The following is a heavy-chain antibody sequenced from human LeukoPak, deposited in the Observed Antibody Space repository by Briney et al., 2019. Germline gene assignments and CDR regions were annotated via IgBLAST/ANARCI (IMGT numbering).Heavy chain of an antibody. Sequence: ASVKVSCKVSGYTLTELSMHWVRQAPGKGLEWMGGFGPEDGETIYAQKFQGRVTMTEDTSTDTAYMELSSLRSEDTAVYYCATDFLAAATPTNWGQGTLVTVSS. CDR2: FGPEDGET. J-gene: IGHJ4*02. CDR3: ATDFLAAATPTN. V-gene: IGHV1-24*01. CDR1: GYTLTELS. D-gene: IGHD6-13*01.